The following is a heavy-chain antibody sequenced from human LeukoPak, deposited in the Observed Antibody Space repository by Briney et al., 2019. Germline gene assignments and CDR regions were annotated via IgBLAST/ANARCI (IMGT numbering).Heavy chain of an antibody. CDR1: GFTFSDYY. CDR3: AKRMSVATTTGFDY. D-gene: IGHD5-12*01. J-gene: IGHJ4*02. CDR2: ISTSGSTI. Sequence: GGSLRLSCAASGFTFSDYYMTWIRQAPGKGLEWISYISTSGSTIYYADSVKGRFTISRDNSKDTLYLQMNSLRAEDTALYYCAKRMSVATTTGFDYWGQGTLVTVSS. V-gene: IGHV3-11*01.